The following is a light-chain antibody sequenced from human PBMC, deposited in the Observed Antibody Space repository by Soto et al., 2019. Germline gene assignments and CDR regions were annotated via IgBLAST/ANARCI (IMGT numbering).Light chain of an antibody. CDR1: SSDVGGYNY. Sequence: QSALTQPASVSGSPGQSITISCTGTSSDVGGYNYVSWYQQHPGKAPKLMIYEVSNRPSGVSNRFSGSKSGNMASLTISGLQPEDEADYYCSSYTSSATPVVFGGGTKLTVL. J-gene: IGLJ2*01. CDR2: EVS. CDR3: SSYTSSATPVV. V-gene: IGLV2-14*01.